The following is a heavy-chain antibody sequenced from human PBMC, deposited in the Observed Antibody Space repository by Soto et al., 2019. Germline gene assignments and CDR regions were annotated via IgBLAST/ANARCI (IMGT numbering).Heavy chain of an antibody. CDR1: GFSFRDYA. CDR3: AKDSIPYSSSYDLDH. Sequence: EVQLLESGGGLVQTGGSLRLSCVASGFSFRDYAMSWVRQASGKGLVWVSAMTATGASIFYADSVRGRFTISRDNSKNTLYLQMSSLRAEDTATYYCAKDSIPYSSSYDLDHWGRGALVTVSS. V-gene: IGHV3-23*01. D-gene: IGHD6-6*01. CDR2: MTATGASI. J-gene: IGHJ4*02.